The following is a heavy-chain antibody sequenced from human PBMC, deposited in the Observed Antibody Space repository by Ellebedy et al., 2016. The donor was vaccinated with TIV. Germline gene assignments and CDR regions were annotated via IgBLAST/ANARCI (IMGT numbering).Heavy chain of an antibody. CDR1: GYTFTSYG. V-gene: IGHV1-18*04. J-gene: IGHJ4*02. Sequence: ASVKVSCKASGYTFTSYGISWVRQAPGQGLEWMGWISAYNGNTNYAQKLQGRVTMTRDTSISTAYMELSRLRSDDTAVYYCARVRGVGSGSRCDYWGQGTLVTVSS. CDR3: ARVRGVGSGSRCDY. D-gene: IGHD3-10*01. CDR2: ISAYNGNT.